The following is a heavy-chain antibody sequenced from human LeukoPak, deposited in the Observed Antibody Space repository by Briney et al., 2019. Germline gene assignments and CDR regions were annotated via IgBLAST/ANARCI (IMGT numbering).Heavy chain of an antibody. Sequence: PGGSLRLSCAASGFTFSSYGMHWVRQAPGKGLEWVAVISYDGSNKYYADSVKGRFTISRDNSKNTLYLQMNSLRAEDTAVYYCAKEGSSTVTFFFDYWGQGTLVTVSS. CDR2: ISYDGSNK. J-gene: IGHJ4*02. CDR1: GFTFSSYG. V-gene: IGHV3-30*18. D-gene: IGHD4-17*01. CDR3: AKEGSSTVTFFFDY.